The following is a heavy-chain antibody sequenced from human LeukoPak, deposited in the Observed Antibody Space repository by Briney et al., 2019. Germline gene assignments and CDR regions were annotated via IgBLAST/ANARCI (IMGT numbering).Heavy chain of an antibody. D-gene: IGHD6-13*01. Sequence: TSETLSLTCTVSGGSVSSADYYWSWIRQPPGKGLEWIGNVYYGGSAYYNPSLKSRVTISVDRSKNQFSLKLSSVTAADTAVYYCARADVRGICDYWGQGTLVTVSS. CDR1: GGSVSSADYY. J-gene: IGHJ4*02. CDR2: VYYGGSA. CDR3: ARADVRGICDY. V-gene: IGHV4-30-4*08.